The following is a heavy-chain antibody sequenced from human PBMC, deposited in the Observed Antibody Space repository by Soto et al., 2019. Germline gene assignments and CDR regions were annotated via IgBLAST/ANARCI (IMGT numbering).Heavy chain of an antibody. J-gene: IGHJ4*02. V-gene: IGHV1-69*01. Sequence: QVQLVQSGAEVKEPGSSVKVSCKASGDLFNNHAFNWVRQAPGQGLEWMVRISPLFSTTNYAQKFQGRVTIGADELTTIVYLEVNNLESDDTAMYYCAASSAIAAAGYFKFWGQGTLVTVSP. CDR2: ISPLFSTT. CDR1: GDLFNNHA. CDR3: AASSAIAAAGYFKF. D-gene: IGHD6-13*01.